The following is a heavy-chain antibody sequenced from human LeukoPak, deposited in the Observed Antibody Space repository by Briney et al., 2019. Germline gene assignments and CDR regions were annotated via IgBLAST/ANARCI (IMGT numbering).Heavy chain of an antibody. CDR2: SSSSSSYI. D-gene: IGHD3-10*01. J-gene: IGHJ4*02. V-gene: IGHV3-21*01. CDR3: ASLLWFGEYPGDY. Sequence: GGSLRLSCAASGFTFSSYSMNWVRQAPGKGLEWVSSSSSSSSYIYYADSVKGRFTISRDNAKNSLYLQMNSLRAEDTAVYYCASLLWFGEYPGDYWGQGTLVTVSS. CDR1: GFTFSSYS.